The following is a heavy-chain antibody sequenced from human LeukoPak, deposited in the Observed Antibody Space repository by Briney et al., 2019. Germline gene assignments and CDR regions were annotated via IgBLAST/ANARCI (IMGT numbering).Heavy chain of an antibody. Sequence: GGSLGLSCAASGFTFSSYGMHWVRQAPGKGLEWVAVISYDGSNKYYADSVKGRFTISRDNSKNTLYLQMNSLRAEDTAVYYCAKEDGDYAHLYYFDYWGQGTLVTVSS. V-gene: IGHV3-30*18. D-gene: IGHD4-17*01. CDR3: AKEDGDYAHLYYFDY. CDR1: GFTFSSYG. J-gene: IGHJ4*02. CDR2: ISYDGSNK.